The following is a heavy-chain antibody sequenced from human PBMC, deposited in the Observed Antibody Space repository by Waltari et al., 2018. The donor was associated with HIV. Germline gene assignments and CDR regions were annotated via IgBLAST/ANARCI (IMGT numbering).Heavy chain of an antibody. V-gene: IGHV3-9*01. CDR2: VSWTGVIL. J-gene: IGHJ4*02. D-gene: IGHD3-9*01. Sequence: EVHLVASGGGLVRPGTSRRLSCAASGFAFVEYAMHWLRQRPGQGLGWVAGVSWTGVILGYAASVKGRFTISRDKKKNILFLQMNSLTEEDTALYFCAKDVASGDWLWRSATGDSFEKWGRGTQVIVSS. CDR3: AKDVASGDWLWRSATGDSFEK. CDR1: GFAFVEYA.